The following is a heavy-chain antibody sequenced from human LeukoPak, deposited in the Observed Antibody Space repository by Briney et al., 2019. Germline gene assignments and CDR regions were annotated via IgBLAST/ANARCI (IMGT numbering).Heavy chain of an antibody. CDR2: IKQDGSEK. Sequence: GGSLRLSCAASGFTFSSYWMSWVRQAPGKGLEWVANIKQDGSEKYYVDSVKGRFTISRDNAKNSLYLQMNSLRAEDTAVYYCARSVGYCSGGSCYRNWFDPWGQGTLATVSS. D-gene: IGHD2-15*01. CDR1: GFTFSSYW. CDR3: ARSVGYCSGGSCYRNWFDP. J-gene: IGHJ5*02. V-gene: IGHV3-7*01.